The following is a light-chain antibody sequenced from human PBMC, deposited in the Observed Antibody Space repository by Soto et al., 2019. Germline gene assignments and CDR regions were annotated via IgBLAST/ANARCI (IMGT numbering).Light chain of an antibody. CDR3: QQYGSSLIT. J-gene: IGKJ5*01. CDR1: QSVSSSY. CDR2: GTS. V-gene: IGKV3-20*01. Sequence: EIVLSQSPGTLSLSQGERATLSCRASQSVSSSYLAWYQQKPGQAPRLLIYGTSSRATGIPDRFSGSGSGTDFTLTISRLEPEDFAVYYCQQYGSSLITFGQGTRLEIK.